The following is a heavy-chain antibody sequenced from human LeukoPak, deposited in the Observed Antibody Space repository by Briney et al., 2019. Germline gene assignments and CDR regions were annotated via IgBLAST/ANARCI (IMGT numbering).Heavy chain of an antibody. D-gene: IGHD1-14*01. CDR1: GGSISSGSYY. Sequence: PSETLSLTCTVSGGSISSGSYYWSWIRQPPGKGLECIGRIYTSGSPNYNPSLKSRVTISVDTSKNQFSLKLSSVTAAATAVYYCARGVTTGGSSFWFDGWGQGTLVTVSS. CDR3: ARGVTTGGSSFWFDG. V-gene: IGHV4-61*02. CDR2: IYTSGSP. J-gene: IGHJ5*02.